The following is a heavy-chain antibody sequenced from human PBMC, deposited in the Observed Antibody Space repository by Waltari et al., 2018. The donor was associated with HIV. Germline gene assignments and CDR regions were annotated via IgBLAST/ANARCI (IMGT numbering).Heavy chain of an antibody. J-gene: IGHJ3*02. V-gene: IGHV4-4*07. CDR2: IYTSGST. CDR1: GGSISTYY. CDR3: AREYCSSTSCSPNGRLGAFDI. Sequence: QVQLQESGPGLVKASETLSLTCTVSGGSISTYYWSWIRQPAGTGLGWIGRIYTSGSTNYNSSRKSRVTMSIDTSKNQFFLKLSSVTAADTAVYYCAREYCSSTSCSPNGRLGAFDIWGQGTMVTVSS. D-gene: IGHD2-2*01.